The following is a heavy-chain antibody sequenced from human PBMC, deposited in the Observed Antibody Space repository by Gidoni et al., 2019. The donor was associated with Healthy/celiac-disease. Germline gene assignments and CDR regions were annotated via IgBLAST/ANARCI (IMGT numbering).Heavy chain of an antibody. CDR2: ISSSSSYI. V-gene: IGHV3-21*01. CDR1: GFTCSSYS. J-gene: IGHJ4*02. CDR3: ARRGGLVIGSAFDY. Sequence: EVQLVESGGGLVKPGGSLRLSCAASGFTCSSYSMNWVRQAPGKGLAWVSSISSSSSYIYYADSVNGRFTTSRDNAKHSLYLQMNSLRAEDTAVYYCARRGGLVIGSAFDYWGQGTLVTVSS. D-gene: IGHD3-9*01.